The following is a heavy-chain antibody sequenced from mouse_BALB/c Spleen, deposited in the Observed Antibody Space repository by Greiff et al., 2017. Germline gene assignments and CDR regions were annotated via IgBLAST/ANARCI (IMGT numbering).Heavy chain of an antibody. Sequence: QVQLQQSGPELVKPGASVKISCKASGYAFSSSWMNWVKQRPGQGLEWIGRIYPGDGDTNYNGKFKGKATLTADKSSSTAYMQLSSLTSVDSAVYCCATGYRYDDFDYWGQGTTLTVSS. J-gene: IGHJ2*01. V-gene: IGHV1-82*01. D-gene: IGHD2-14*01. CDR1: GYAFSSSW. CDR3: ATGYRYDDFDY. CDR2: IYPGDGDT.